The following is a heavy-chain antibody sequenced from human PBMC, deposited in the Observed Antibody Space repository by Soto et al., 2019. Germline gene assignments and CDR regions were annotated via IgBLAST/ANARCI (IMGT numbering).Heavy chain of an antibody. J-gene: IGHJ6*02. D-gene: IGHD3-22*01. V-gene: IGHV1-69*13. CDR2: IIPIFGTA. CDR1: GGTFSSYA. Sequence: SVKVSCKASGGTFSSYAISWVRQAPGQGLEWMGGIIPIFGTANYAQKFQGRVTITADESTSTAYMELSSLRSEDMAVYYCARAPDLRSSGTYGMDVWGQGTTVTVSS. CDR3: ARAPDLRSSGTYGMDV.